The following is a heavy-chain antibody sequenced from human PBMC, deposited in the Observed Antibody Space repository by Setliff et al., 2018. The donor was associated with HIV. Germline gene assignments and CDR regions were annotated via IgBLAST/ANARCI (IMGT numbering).Heavy chain of an antibody. Sequence: ASVKVSCKASGYTFTSYAMHWVRQAPGQRLEWMGWLNAGNGDTKYSQNFQDRVAITRDTSASTAYMELSSLRSEDTAVYYCARAQTYYSDSSGYYSQYWGQGTLVTVSS. V-gene: IGHV1-3*01. CDR1: GYTFTSYA. J-gene: IGHJ4*02. CDR2: LNAGNGDT. D-gene: IGHD3-22*01. CDR3: ARAQTYYSDSSGYYSQY.